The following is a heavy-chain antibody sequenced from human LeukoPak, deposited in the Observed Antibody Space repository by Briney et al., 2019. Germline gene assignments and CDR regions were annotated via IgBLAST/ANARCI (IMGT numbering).Heavy chain of an antibody. J-gene: IGHJ2*01. V-gene: IGHV3-23*01. CDR1: GFSFSHFA. D-gene: IGHD5-18*01. Sequence: GGSLRLSCAASGFSFSHFAMHWVRQAPGKGLEWVSAISGSGGSTYYADSVKGRFTISRDNSKNTLYLQVNSLRAEDTAVYYCASPMGLYSYGPGGDFDLWGRGTLVTVSS. CDR3: ASPMGLYSYGPGGDFDL. CDR2: ISGSGGST.